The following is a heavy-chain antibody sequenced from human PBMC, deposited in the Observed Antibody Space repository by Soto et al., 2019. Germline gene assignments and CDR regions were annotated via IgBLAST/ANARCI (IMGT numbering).Heavy chain of an antibody. V-gene: IGHV3-23*01. CDR1: GFTFSSYA. D-gene: IGHD5-12*01. CDR2: ISGSGGST. J-gene: IGHJ4*02. CDR3: AKRHSSGYDLFDY. Sequence: GGSLRLSCAASGFTFSSYAMSWVRQAPGKGLEWVSAISGSGGSTYYADSVKGRFTISRDNSKNTLYPQMNSLRAEDTAVYYCAKRHSSGYDLFDYWGQGTLVTVSS.